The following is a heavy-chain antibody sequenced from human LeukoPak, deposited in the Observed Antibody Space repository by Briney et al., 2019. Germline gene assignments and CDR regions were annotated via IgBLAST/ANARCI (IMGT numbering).Heavy chain of an antibody. D-gene: IGHD2-2*01. V-gene: IGHV3-30*04. CDR3: AREGLGYCSTTTCFLFDY. CDR1: GFPFNIYA. J-gene: IGHJ4*02. CDR2: LSYDGNSK. Sequence: GGSLRLSCAASGFPFNIYAINWVRQAPGQGLEWVALLSYDGNSKYYADSVKGRFTISRDSSKSTVFLQMNSLRVEDTAVYYCAREGLGYCSTTTCFLFDYWGQGALVTVSS.